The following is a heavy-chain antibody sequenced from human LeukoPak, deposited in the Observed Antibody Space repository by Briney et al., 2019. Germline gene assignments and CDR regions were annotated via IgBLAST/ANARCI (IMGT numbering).Heavy chain of an antibody. CDR3: VKDPFFYYGSHF. CDR2: IHHDGSGT. J-gene: IGHJ6*02. Sequence: GGSLRLSCSASGFTFCTYSMHWVRQTPGKGMEFVSAIHHDGSGTFYADSVKGRFIISRDNSKNTLYLQMSSLRAEDTAVYYCVKDPFFYYGSHFWGQGTTLTVSS. CDR1: GFTFCTYS. D-gene: IGHD3-3*02. V-gene: IGHV3-64D*09.